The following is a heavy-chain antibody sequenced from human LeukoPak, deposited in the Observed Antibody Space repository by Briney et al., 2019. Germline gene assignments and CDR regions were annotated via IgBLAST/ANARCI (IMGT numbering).Heavy chain of an antibody. CDR2: INHSGST. J-gene: IGHJ3*02. D-gene: IGHD5-18*01. CDR1: GGSFSGYY. CDR3: ARIPGVDTAMVPSPWAFDI. V-gene: IGHV4-34*01. Sequence: PSETLSLTCAVYGGSFSGYYWSWIRQPPGKGLEWIGEINHSGSTNYNPSLKSRVTISVDTSKNQFSLKLSSVTAADTAVYYCARIPGVDTAMVPSPWAFDIWGQGTMVTVSS.